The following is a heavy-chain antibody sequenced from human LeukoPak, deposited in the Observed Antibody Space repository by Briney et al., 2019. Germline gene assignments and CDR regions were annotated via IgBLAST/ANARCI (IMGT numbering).Heavy chain of an antibody. CDR1: GGSISSYY. D-gene: IGHD3-10*01. CDR2: IYTSGST. J-gene: IGHJ5*02. V-gene: IGHV4-4*07. CDR3: ARASPHYYGSGSYYLNPFDP. Sequence: SETLSLTCTVSGGSISSYYWSWIRQPAGKGLEWIGRIYTSGSTNYNPSLKSRVTMSVDTSKNQFSLKLSSVTAADTAVYYCARASPHYYGSGSYYLNPFDPWGQGTLVTVSS.